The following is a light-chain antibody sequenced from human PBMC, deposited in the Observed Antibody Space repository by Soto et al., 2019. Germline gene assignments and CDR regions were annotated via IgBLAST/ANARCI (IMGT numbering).Light chain of an antibody. CDR3: GAWDDSLNGPV. V-gene: IGLV1-44*01. Sequence: QSVLTQPSSASGTPGQRVTISCSGSRSNIGSNTVNWYQHLPGAAPKLLIYDSNRRPSGVPDRFSGSKSGTSASLAIGGLQSEDEADYFCGAWDDSLNGPVFGGGTKVTVL. CDR1: RSNIGSNT. CDR2: DSN. J-gene: IGLJ2*01.